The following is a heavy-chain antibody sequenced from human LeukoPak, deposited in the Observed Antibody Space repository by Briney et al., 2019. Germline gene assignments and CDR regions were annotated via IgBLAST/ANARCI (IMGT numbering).Heavy chain of an antibody. Sequence: GGSLRLPCAASGFAFSSYAMNWVRQAPGKGLDWVSFITGDSHTIYYADSVKGRFTVSRDNAENSLYLQINSLSAEDTAVYYCARDRVGGSFDYWGQGTLVTVSS. D-gene: IGHD6-19*01. CDR3: ARDRVGGSFDY. V-gene: IGHV3-48*01. J-gene: IGHJ4*02. CDR2: ITGDSHTI. CDR1: GFAFSSYA.